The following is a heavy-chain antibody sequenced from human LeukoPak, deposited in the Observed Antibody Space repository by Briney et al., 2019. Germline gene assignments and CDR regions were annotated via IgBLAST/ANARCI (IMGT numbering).Heavy chain of an antibody. D-gene: IGHD4-17*01. V-gene: IGHV3-30*02. Sequence: QPGGSLRLSCAAPGFTFSRYGFHWVRQAPGKGLEWVTFIRDDGSKKYYADSVKGRFTISRDNSKNTLYLQMNSLRAEDTAVYYCAKDQGDYGRGYCDYWGQGTLVTVSS. CDR2: IRDDGSKK. CDR3: AKDQGDYGRGYCDY. J-gene: IGHJ4*02. CDR1: GFTFSRYG.